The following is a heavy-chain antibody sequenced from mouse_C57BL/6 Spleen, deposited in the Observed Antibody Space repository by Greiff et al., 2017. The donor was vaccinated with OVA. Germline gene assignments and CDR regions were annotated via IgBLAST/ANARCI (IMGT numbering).Heavy chain of an antibody. V-gene: IGHV1-54*01. CDR3: ARSQGLTGTYFDY. J-gene: IGHJ2*01. CDR1: GYAFTNYL. CDR2: INPGSGGT. Sequence: VQLQQSGAELVRPGTSVEVSCKASGYAFTNYLIEWVKQRPGQGLEWIGVINPGSGGTNYNEKFKGKATLTADKSSSTAYMQLSSLTSEDSAVYFCARSQGLTGTYFDYWGQGTTLTVSS. D-gene: IGHD4-1*01.